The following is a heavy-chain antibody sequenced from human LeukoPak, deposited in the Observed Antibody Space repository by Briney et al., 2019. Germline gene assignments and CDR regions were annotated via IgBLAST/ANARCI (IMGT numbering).Heavy chain of an antibody. CDR2: IYWDNDR. J-gene: IGHJ4*02. D-gene: IGHD2-8*02. CDR3: AHRLLQGGYWDSGKFDL. V-gene: IGHV2-5*02. Sequence: SGPTLVKPTQTLTLTCSFSGFSLSTSGVGVGWIRQPPGKALECLALIYWDNDRRYSPSLRSRLTITKDTSKNQVVLTMTNMDPQDTATYYCAHRLLQGGYWDSGKFDLRGQGILVSVSS. CDR1: GFSLSTSGVG.